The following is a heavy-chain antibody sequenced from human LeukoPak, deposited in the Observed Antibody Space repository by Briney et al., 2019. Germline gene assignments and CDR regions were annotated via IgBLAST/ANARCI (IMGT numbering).Heavy chain of an antibody. CDR2: ISSSSSYI. CDR3: ARDPPHSGYDLYYFDY. CDR1: GFTFSSYS. D-gene: IGHD5-12*01. V-gene: IGHV3-21*01. J-gene: IGHJ4*02. Sequence: GGSLRLSCAASGFTFSSYSMNWVRQAPGKGLEWVSSISSSSSYIYYADSVKGRFTISRDNAKNSLYLKMNSLRAEDTAVYYCARDPPHSGYDLYYFDYWGQGTLVTVSS.